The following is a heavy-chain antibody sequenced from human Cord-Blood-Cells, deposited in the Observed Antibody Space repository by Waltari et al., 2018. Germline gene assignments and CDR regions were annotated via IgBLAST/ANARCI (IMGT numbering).Heavy chain of an antibody. CDR3: ARVGTITGDYHFDH. V-gene: IGHV1-2*02. CDR2: INPNRCGT. CDR1: GYTFTGYY. D-gene: IGHD7-27*01. Sequence: QVQLVQSGAEVKKPGASVKVSCKASGYTFTGYYMHWVRQAPGQGLEWMGWINPNRCGTNYAQKFQGRVTMTRDTAISTAYMELSRLRSDDTAVYYRARVGTITGDYHFDHWGQGTLVTVSS. J-gene: IGHJ4*02.